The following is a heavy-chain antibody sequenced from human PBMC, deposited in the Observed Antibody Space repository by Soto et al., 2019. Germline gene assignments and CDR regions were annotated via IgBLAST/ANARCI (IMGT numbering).Heavy chain of an antibody. V-gene: IGHV1-8*01. CDR2: MNPFTGNT. CDR1: GYTFTTYN. CDR3: ASDDFITVIQDWFDH. J-gene: IGHJ5*02. D-gene: IGHD3-22*01. Sequence: QVQLVQSGAEVKKPGASVKVSCKASGYTFTTYNINWVRQATGQGREWMGWMNPFTGNTGYAQKFQCRVTMTRNTSTSTAYMEPSSLRSEDTAVYYCASDDFITVIQDWFDHWGQGTLVTVSS.